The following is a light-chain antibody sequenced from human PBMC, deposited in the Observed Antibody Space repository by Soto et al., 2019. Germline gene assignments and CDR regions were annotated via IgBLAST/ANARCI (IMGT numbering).Light chain of an antibody. CDR2: DDN. J-gene: IGLJ2*01. CDR1: NLGSHS. V-gene: IGLV3-21*02. CDR3: QVWDSFSSHVI. Sequence: SYELTQPPSVSVAPGHTANITCGGNNLGSHSVHWYQQTPGQAPALVICDDNNRPSGVPERLSGSKSGNTATLTISRVEAGDEADYYCQVWDSFSSHVIFGGGTKLTVL.